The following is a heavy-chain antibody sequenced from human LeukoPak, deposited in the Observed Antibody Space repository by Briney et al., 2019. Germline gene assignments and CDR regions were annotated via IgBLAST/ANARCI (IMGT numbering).Heavy chain of an antibody. Sequence: GGSLRLSCAVSDFVVSANYMTWVRKAPGKGLEWVSLILKGGSTYYADSVKGRFTISRDNSKNTLYLLMNSLRDEDTAVYYCARGFSGHGLFDYWGQGTLVTVSS. CDR1: DFVVSANY. V-gene: IGHV3-53*01. J-gene: IGHJ4*02. CDR2: ILKGGST. CDR3: ARGFSGHGLFDY. D-gene: IGHD5-12*01.